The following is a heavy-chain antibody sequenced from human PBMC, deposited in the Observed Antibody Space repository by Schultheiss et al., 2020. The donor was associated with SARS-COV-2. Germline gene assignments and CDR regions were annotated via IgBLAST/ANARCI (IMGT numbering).Heavy chain of an antibody. J-gene: IGHJ3*02. CDR1: GFTFSKYD. Sequence: GGSLRLSCAASGFTFSKYDMHWVRQVAGKGLDWVSTIGTARDPYYPGSVKGRFTISRDNSKNTLYLQMNSLRAEDTAVYYCAKDRSTVTLDAFDIWGQGTMVTISS. V-gene: IGHV3-13*05. CDR2: IGTARDP. D-gene: IGHD4-17*01. CDR3: AKDRSTVTLDAFDI.